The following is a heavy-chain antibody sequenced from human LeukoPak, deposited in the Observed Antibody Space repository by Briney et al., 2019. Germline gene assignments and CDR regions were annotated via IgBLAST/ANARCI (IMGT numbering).Heavy chain of an antibody. CDR2: IYYSGST. J-gene: IGHJ3*02. V-gene: IGHV4-31*03. Sequence: SETLSLTCTVSGGSISSGGYYWSWIRQHPGEGLEWIGYIYYSGSTYYNPSLKSRVTISVDTSKNQFSLKLSSVTAADTAVYYCARQRTRYGLDAFDIWGQGTMVTVSS. CDR3: ARQRTRYGLDAFDI. D-gene: IGHD5-18*01. CDR1: GGSISSGGYY.